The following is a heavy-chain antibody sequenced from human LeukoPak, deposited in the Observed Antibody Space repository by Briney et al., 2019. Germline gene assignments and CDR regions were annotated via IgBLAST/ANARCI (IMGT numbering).Heavy chain of an antibody. CDR2: MYDTGHT. V-gene: IGHV4-59*08. CDR1: GGSISGYY. D-gene: IGHD2/OR15-2a*01. Sequence: PSETLSLTCSVSGGSISGYYWSWIRQPPGKGLQWIGYMYDTGHTMYNSTLKSRVTMSLDTSKNQFSLRLSSLTAADTAVYYCAKHPFPPPFDYGGRGTLVTVSS. J-gene: IGHJ4*02. CDR3: AKHPFPPPFDY.